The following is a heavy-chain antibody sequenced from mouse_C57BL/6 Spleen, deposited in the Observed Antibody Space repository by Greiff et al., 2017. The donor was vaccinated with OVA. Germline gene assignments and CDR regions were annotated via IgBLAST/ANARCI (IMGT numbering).Heavy chain of an antibody. V-gene: IGHV5-4*01. Sequence: DVQLVESGGGLVKPGGSLKLSCAASGFTFSSYAMSWVRQTPEKRLEWVATISDGGSYTYYPDNVKGRFTISRDNAKNNLYLQMSHLKSEDTAMYYCAREGSLGNYFDYWGQGTTLTVSS. CDR2: ISDGGSYT. J-gene: IGHJ2*01. CDR3: AREGSLGNYFDY. D-gene: IGHD4-1*01. CDR1: GFTFSSYA.